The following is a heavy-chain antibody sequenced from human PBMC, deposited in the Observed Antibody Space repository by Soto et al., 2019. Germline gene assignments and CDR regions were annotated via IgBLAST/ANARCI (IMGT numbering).Heavy chain of an antibody. CDR2: IYHSGST. D-gene: IGHD4-17*01. V-gene: IGHV4-30-2*01. J-gene: IGHJ4*02. Sequence: QLQLQESGSGLVKPSQTLSLTCAVSGGSISSGGYSWSWIRQPPGKGLEWIGYIYHSGSTYYNPSLKSRVTISVDRSKTQFSLKLSSVTAADTAVYYGAGGVTTVTTIDYWGQGTLVTVSS. CDR3: AGGVTTVTTIDY. CDR1: GGSISSGGYS.